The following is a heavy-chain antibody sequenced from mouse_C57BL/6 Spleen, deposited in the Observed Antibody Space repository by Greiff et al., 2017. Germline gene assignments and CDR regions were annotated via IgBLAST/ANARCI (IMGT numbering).Heavy chain of an antibody. Sequence: VQLQQSGAELVRPGASVKMSCKASGYTFTSYKMYWVKQTPRQGLEWIGAIYPGNGDTAYNQKFKGKSTLTVDKSSNTAYMQLSSLTSEDSAVYFCAGRILLDYWGQGTPLTVSS. CDR1: GYTFTSYK. J-gene: IGHJ2*01. V-gene: IGHV1-12*01. CDR2: IYPGNGDT. CDR3: AGRILLDY.